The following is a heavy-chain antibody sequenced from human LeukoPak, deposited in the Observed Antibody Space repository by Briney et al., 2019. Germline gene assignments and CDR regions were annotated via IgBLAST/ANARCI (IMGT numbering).Heavy chain of an antibody. CDR1: GFTFSSYS. D-gene: IGHD2-21*01. CDR2: ISSSSSYI. CDR3: ARGGCGGDCFDY. J-gene: IGHJ4*02. V-gene: IGHV3-21*01. Sequence: PGGSLRLSCAAPGFTFSSYSMNWVRQAPGKGLEWVSSISSSSSYIYYADSVKGRFTISRDNAKNSLYLQMNSLRVEDTAVYYCARGGCGGDCFDYWGQGTLVTVSS.